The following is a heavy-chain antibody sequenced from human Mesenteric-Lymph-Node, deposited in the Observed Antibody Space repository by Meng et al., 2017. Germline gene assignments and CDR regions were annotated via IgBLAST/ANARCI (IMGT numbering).Heavy chain of an antibody. V-gene: IGHV4-38-2*02. D-gene: IGHD3-22*01. J-gene: IGHJ4*02. CDR3: ARTPTYYDSSGYYLVIFDY. CDR1: GYSISSGYY. CDR2: IYHSGST. Sequence: SETLSLTCTVSGYSISSGYYWGWIRQPPGKGLEWIGSIYHSGSTYYNPSLKSRVTISVDTSKNQFSLKLSSVTAADTAVYYCARTPTYYDSSGYYLVIFDYWGQGTLVTVSS.